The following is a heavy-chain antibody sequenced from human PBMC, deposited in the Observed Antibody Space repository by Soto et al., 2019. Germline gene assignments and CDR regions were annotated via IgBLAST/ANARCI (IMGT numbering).Heavy chain of an antibody. D-gene: IGHD4-17*01. CDR1: GFTFSTYW. Sequence: GGSLRLSCAASGFTFSTYWMHWVRQAPGKGLVWVSRINSDGSITSYADSVKGRLTISRDNAKNAVYLQMDSLRAEDTAVYYCTSSSPRLYGDYDWGQGTLVTVSS. CDR3: TSSSPRLYGDYD. V-gene: IGHV3-74*01. J-gene: IGHJ4*02. CDR2: INSDGSIT.